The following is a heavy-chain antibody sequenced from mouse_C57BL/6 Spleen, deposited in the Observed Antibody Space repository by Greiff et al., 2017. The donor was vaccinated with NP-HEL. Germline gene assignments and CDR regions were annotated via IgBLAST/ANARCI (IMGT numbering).Heavy chain of an antibody. D-gene: IGHD2-2*01. CDR2: INPSNGGT. Sequence: QVHVKQSGTELVKPGASVKLSCKASGYTFTSYWMHWVKQRPGQGLEWIGNINPSNGGTNYNEKFKSKATLTVDKSSSTAYMQLSSLTSEDSAVYYCARLMVTTSDYYAMDYWGQGTSVTVSS. J-gene: IGHJ4*01. CDR1: GYTFTSYW. CDR3: ARLMVTTSDYYAMDY. V-gene: IGHV1-53*01.